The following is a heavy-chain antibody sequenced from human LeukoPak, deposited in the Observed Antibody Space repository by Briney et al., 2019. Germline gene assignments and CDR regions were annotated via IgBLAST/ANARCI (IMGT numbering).Heavy chain of an antibody. CDR3: ARQLSYDFWSSDY. V-gene: IGHV1-46*01. Sequence: GASVKVSCKASGYTFTIYYMHWVRQAPGQGLEWMGIINPSGGSTSYAQKFQGRVTMTRDTSTSTAYMELSRLRSDDTAVYYCARQLSYDFWSSDYWGQGTLVTVSS. CDR1: GYTFTIYY. D-gene: IGHD3-3*01. CDR2: INPSGGST. J-gene: IGHJ4*02.